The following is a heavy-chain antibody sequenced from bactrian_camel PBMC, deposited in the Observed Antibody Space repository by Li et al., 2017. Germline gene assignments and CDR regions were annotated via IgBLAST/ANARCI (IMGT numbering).Heavy chain of an antibody. V-gene: IGHV3S1*01. J-gene: IGHJ4*01. Sequence: VQLVESGGGSVQAGGSLRLSCTFSGYTYSPYCLGWFRQAAGKEREGVAATYIRGDMIYYSESVKGRFTISQDNVKNTLYLQMNSLTTEDTGVYYCVRRGSWGAGYGQGTQVTVS. CDR1: GYTYSPYC. CDR2: TYIRGDMI. D-gene: IGHD2*01.